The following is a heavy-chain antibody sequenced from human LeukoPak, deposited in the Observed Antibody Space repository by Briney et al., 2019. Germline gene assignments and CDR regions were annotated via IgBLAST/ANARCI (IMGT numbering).Heavy chain of an antibody. J-gene: IGHJ4*02. D-gene: IGHD3-9*01. CDR3: ARDGAYYDILTGYYNCFDY. Sequence: ASVKVSCKASGYTFTSYGISWVRQAPGQGLEWMGWISAYNGNTNYAQKLQGRVTMTTDTSTSTAYMELRSLRSDDTAVYYCARDGAYYDILTGYYNCFDYWGQGTLVTASS. CDR1: GYTFTSYG. CDR2: ISAYNGNT. V-gene: IGHV1-18*01.